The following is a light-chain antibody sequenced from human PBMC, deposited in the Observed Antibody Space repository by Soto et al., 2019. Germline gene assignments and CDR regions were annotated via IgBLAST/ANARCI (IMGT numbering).Light chain of an antibody. CDR1: NSDVGIYDF. V-gene: IGLV2-14*01. CDR2: EVS. CDR3: GSYGGSNNWV. Sequence: QSALTQPASVSGTPGQSITISCTGSNSDVGIYDFVSWYQHHPGRAPKLIVSEVSHRPSGVSNRFSGSKSGNTASLTISGLQSEDEADYYCGSYGGSNNWVFGGGTQLTVL. J-gene: IGLJ3*02.